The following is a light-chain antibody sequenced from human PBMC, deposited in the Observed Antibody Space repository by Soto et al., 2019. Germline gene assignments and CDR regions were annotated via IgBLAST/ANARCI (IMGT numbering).Light chain of an antibody. CDR3: TSYAGSSNVL. CDR1: SSDVGGYDF. CDR2: EVT. Sequence: QSALTQPPSASGSPGQSVTISCTGTSSDVGGYDFVSWYQQHPGKAPKLIIYEVTKRRSGVPDRFSGSKSRNTASLTVSGLQAEDEGDYYCTSYAGSSNVLFGGGTKLTVL. V-gene: IGLV2-8*01. J-gene: IGLJ2*01.